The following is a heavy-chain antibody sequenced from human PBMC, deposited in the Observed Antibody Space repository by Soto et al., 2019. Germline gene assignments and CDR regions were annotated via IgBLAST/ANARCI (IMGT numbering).Heavy chain of an antibody. CDR2: IWYDGSNK. CDR3: ARDRGGDSSGYYTTYYFDY. J-gene: IGHJ4*02. V-gene: IGHV3-33*01. D-gene: IGHD3-22*01. Sequence: QVQLVESGGGVVQPGRPLRLSCAASGFTFSSYGMHWVRQAPGKGLEWVAVIWYDGSNKYYADSVKGRFTISRDNSKNTLYLQMNSLRAEDTAVYYCARDRGGDSSGYYTTYYFDYWGQGTLVTVSS. CDR1: GFTFSSYG.